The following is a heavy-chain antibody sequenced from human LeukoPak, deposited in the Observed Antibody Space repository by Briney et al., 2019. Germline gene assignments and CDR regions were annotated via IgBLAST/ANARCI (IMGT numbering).Heavy chain of an antibody. D-gene: IGHD4-11*01. V-gene: IGHV3-30*02. CDR3: ATGGNFYYSH. J-gene: IGHJ1*01. Sequence: GGSLRLSCAASGFPFSGYGMHWVRQAPGKGLEWVAVAYGDGSSQYYADSVKGRFSISKDISKNTLSLQMNSLRAEGTAVYSCATGGNFYYSHWGQGTLVTVSS. CDR2: AYGDGSSQ. CDR1: GFPFSGYG.